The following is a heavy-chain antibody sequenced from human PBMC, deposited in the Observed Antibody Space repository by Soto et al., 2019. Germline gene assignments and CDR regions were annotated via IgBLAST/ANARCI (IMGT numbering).Heavy chain of an antibody. V-gene: IGHV3-23*01. CDR2: ISGSGGST. CDR3: AKGQNWFDP. J-gene: IGHJ5*02. CDR1: GVNISSYA. Sequence: GVSLIHSCAASGVNISSYAMSWVRQAPGKGLEWVSAISGSGGSTYYADSVKGRFTISRDNSKNTLYLQMNSLRAEDTAVYYCAKGQNWFDPWGQGTLVTVSS.